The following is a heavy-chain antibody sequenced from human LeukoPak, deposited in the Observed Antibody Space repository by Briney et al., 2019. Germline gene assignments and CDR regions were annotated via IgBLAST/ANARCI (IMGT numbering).Heavy chain of an antibody. CDR2: ISGSGGST. CDR1: GFTFSSYA. D-gene: IGHD4-17*01. Sequence: QTGGSLRLSCAASGFTFSSYAMSWVRQAPGKGLEWVSAISGSGGSTYYADSVKGRFTISRDNAKNSLYLQMNSLRAGDTAVYYCARDRLVTTFYYFYGMDVWGQGTTVTVSS. J-gene: IGHJ6*02. V-gene: IGHV3-23*01. CDR3: ARDRLVTTFYYFYGMDV.